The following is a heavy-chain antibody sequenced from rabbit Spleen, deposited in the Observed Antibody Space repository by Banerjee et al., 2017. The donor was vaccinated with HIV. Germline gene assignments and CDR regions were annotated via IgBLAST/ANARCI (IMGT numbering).Heavy chain of an antibody. CDR1: GFSFSSSDY. CDR2: IDIGSSGAP. Sequence: QSLEESGGGLVQPEGSLALTCKASGFSFSSSDYICWVRQAPGKGLEWIACIDIGSSGAPYYASWAKGRFTISKTSSTTVTLQMTSLTAADTATYFCARGGYGGHIYAMGLWGPGTLVTVS. V-gene: IGHV1S40*01. D-gene: IGHD4-2*01. CDR3: ARGGYGGHIYAMGL. J-gene: IGHJ4*01.